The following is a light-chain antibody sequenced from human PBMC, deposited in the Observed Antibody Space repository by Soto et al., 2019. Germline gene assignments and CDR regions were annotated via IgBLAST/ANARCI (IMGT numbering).Light chain of an antibody. V-gene: IGKV3-20*01. CDR2: GAS. CDR1: QSVSSN. J-gene: IGKJ1*01. Sequence: EIVLTQSPATLSLSPGQRAILSCRASQSVSSNLAWYQQKPGQAPRLLIYGASSRATGIPDRFSGSGSGTDFTLTISRLEPEDFAVYYCQQYGSSPRTFGQGTKVDIK. CDR3: QQYGSSPRT.